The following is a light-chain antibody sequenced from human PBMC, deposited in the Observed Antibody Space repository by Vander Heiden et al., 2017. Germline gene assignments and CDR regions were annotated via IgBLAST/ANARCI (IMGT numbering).Light chain of an antibody. CDR2: EVS. Sequence: QSALTQPASVSVSPGQSITISCTGTSSDVGGYNYVAWYQQHPGKAPKLMIYEVSNRPSGVSNRFSGSKSGSTASLTISGLQAEDEADYYCSSYTSSSTLDVFGTGTKVTVL. CDR1: SSDVGGYNY. CDR3: SSYTSSSTLDV. V-gene: IGLV2-14*01. J-gene: IGLJ1*01.